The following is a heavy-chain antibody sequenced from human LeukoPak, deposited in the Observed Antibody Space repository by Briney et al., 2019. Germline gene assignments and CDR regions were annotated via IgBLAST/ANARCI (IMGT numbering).Heavy chain of an antibody. Sequence: PGGSLRLSCAASGFTFSSYWMSWVRQAPGKGLEWVANIKQDGSEKYYVDSVKGRFTISRDNAKNSLYLQMNSLRAEDTAVYYCARGEEPPNDDYSLYWGQGTLVTVSS. D-gene: IGHD4-11*01. CDR1: GFTFSSYW. CDR3: ARGEEPPNDDYSLY. V-gene: IGHV3-7*01. J-gene: IGHJ4*02. CDR2: IKQDGSEK.